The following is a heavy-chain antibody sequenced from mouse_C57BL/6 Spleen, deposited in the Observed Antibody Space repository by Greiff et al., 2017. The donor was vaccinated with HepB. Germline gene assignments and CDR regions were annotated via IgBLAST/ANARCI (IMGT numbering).Heavy chain of an antibody. CDR2: IRSKSSNYAT. CDR1: GFTFNTYA. J-gene: IGHJ3*01. D-gene: IGHD2-5*01. Sequence: EVQRVESGGGLVQPKGSLKLSCAASGFTFNTYAMHWVRQAPGKGLEWVARIRSKSSNYATYYADSVKDRFTISRDDSQSMLYLQMNNLKTEDTAMYYGVRDESRNYEGWFAYWGQGTLVTVSA. V-gene: IGHV10-3*01. CDR3: VRDESRNYEGWFAY.